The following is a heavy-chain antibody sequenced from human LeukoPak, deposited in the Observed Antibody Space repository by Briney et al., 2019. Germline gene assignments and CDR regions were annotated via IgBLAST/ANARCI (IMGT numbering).Heavy chain of an antibody. D-gene: IGHD3-22*01. CDR2: ISAYIGDT. V-gene: IGHV1-18*01. J-gene: IGHJ3*02. CDR1: GYTFTSYG. Sequence: ASVTVSCQASGYTFTSYGISWVRQAPGQGIEWMGWISAYIGDTNYAQKLQGRVTMTTDTSTSTAYMELRSLRSDDTAVYYCARGGPAPHRITLIVVASSTDAFDIWGQGTMVTVSS. CDR3: ARGGPAPHRITLIVVASSTDAFDI.